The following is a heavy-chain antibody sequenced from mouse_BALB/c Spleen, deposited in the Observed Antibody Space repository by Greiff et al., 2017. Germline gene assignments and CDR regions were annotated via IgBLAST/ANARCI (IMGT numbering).Heavy chain of an antibody. CDR2: ISSGGGST. Sequence: EVKLVESGGGLVKPGGSLKLSCAASGFAFSSYDMSWVRQTPEKRLEWVAYISSGGGSTYYPDTVKGRFTISRDNAKNTLYLQMSSLKSEDTAMYYCARLWGNYLLYYFDYWGQGTTLTVSS. V-gene: IGHV5-12-1*01. CDR3: ARLWGNYLLYYFDY. D-gene: IGHD2-1*01. CDR1: GFAFSSYD. J-gene: IGHJ2*01.